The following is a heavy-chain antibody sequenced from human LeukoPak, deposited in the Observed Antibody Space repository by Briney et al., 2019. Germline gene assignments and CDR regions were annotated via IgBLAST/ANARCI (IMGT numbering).Heavy chain of an antibody. CDR2: IYPGDSDT. CDR3: ARLGGGYSGYDCWFDP. Sequence: GESLKISCKGSGYSFTSYWIGWVRQLPGKGLEWMGIIYPGDSDTRYSPSFQGQVTISADKSISTAYLQWSSLQASDTAMYYCARLGGGYSGYDCWFDPWGQGTLVTVSS. CDR1: GYSFTSYW. V-gene: IGHV5-51*01. D-gene: IGHD5-12*01. J-gene: IGHJ5*02.